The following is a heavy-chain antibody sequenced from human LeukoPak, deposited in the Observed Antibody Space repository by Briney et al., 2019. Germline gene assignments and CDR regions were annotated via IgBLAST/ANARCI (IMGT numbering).Heavy chain of an antibody. D-gene: IGHD5/OR15-5a*01. CDR2: FDPEDGET. CDR1: GYTLTELS. V-gene: IGHV1-24*01. Sequence: ASVKVSCKVSGYTLTELSMHWVRQAPGKGLEWMGGFDPEDGETIYAHKFQGRVTMTEDTSTDTAYMELSSLRSEDTAVYYCATDRLRVAAGGDAFDIWGQGTMVTVSS. CDR3: ATDRLRVAAGGDAFDI. J-gene: IGHJ3*02.